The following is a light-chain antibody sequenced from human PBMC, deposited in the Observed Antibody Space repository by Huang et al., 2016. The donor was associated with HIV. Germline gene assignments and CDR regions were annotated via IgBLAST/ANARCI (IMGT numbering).Light chain of an antibody. Sequence: EIVLTQSPGTLSLSPGERATLSCRASQTASSIYLAWYQQKPGQAPRLLIYGASSRATGIPDRFSGSGSGTDFTLTISRLEPEDFAVYYCQQYGSSPWTFGQGTKVEIK. V-gene: IGKV3-20*01. J-gene: IGKJ1*01. CDR3: QQYGSSPWT. CDR2: GAS. CDR1: QTASSIY.